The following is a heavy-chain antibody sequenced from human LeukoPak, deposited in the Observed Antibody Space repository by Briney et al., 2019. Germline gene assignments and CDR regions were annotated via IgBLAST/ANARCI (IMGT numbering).Heavy chain of an antibody. V-gene: IGHV3-74*01. J-gene: IGHJ5*02. CDR3: AKGASSQGRSWFDP. CDR1: GFTFSSYW. Sequence: GGSLRLSCAASGFTFSSYWMHWVRHAPGKGLVWVSRINSDGSSTSYADSVKGRFTISRDNAKNTLYLQMNSLRAEDTAVYYCAKGASSQGRSWFDPWGQGTLVTVSS. D-gene: IGHD6-13*01. CDR2: INSDGSST.